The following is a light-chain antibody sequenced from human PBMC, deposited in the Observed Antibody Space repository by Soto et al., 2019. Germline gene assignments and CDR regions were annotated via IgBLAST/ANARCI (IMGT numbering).Light chain of an antibody. V-gene: IGKV1-5*01. CDR2: AVS. CDR1: QSIKRY. J-gene: IGKJ1*01. CDR3: QHYNSYSEA. Sequence: DIQMTQSPSTLSASVGDRVTVTCRASQSIKRYLNWYQQRPGEAPKLLIYAVSNLQSGVPSRFSGSGSGTEFTLTTSSLQPDDFATYYCQHYNSYSEAFGQGTKVDIK.